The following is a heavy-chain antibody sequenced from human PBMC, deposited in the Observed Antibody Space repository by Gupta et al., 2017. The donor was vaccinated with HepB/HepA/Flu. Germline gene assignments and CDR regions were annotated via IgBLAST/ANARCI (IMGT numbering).Heavy chain of an antibody. J-gene: IGHJ4*02. D-gene: IGHD1-1*01. CDR1: GGSFSGYS. V-gene: IGHV4-34*01. CDR2: INHSGST. CDR3: AGELSPHGTVDY. Sequence: QVQLQQWGAGLLQPSETLSLTRAVYGGSFSGYSWRWIRQPPGKGLEWIGEINHSGSTNYNPSLKSRVTISVDTSKNQFSLKLSSVTAADTAVYYCAGELSPHGTVDYWGQGTLVTVSS.